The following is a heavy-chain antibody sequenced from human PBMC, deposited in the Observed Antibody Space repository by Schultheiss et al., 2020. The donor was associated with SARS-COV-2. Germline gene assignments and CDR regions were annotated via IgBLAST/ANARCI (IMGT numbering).Heavy chain of an antibody. J-gene: IGHJ6*02. CDR1: GYTFTNYG. CDR3: ARGSYYDSRDLDYYGMDV. D-gene: IGHD3-22*01. V-gene: IGHV1-3*01. Sequence: ASVKVSCKASGYTFTNYGVTWVRQAPGQRLEWMGWINAGNGNTKYSQKFQGRVTITRDTSASTAYMELRSLRSDDTAVYYCARGSYYDSRDLDYYGMDVWGQGTTVTVSS. CDR2: INAGNGNT.